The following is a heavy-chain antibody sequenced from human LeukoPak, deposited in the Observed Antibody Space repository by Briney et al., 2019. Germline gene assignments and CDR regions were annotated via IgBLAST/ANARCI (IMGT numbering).Heavy chain of an antibody. V-gene: IGHV1-18*01. CDR3: ARSMVRGVSVGGFDY. CDR1: GYTFTSYG. J-gene: IGHJ4*02. CDR2: ISAYNGNT. Sequence: ASVKVSCKASGYTFTSYGISWVRQAPGQGLEWMGWISAYNGNTNYAQKLQGRVTMTTDTCTSTAKMELRSLRSDDTAVYYCARSMVRGVSVGGFDYWGQGTLVTVSS. D-gene: IGHD3-10*01.